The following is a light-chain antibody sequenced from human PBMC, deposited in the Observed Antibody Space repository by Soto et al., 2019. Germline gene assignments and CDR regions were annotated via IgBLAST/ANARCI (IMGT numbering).Light chain of an antibody. Sequence: EIVMTQSPATLSVSPGERVTLSCRASQSVGSNLAWYQQKPSQAPRLLIYEASTRATGIPARFSGSGSATEFTLTIGSLQSEDFAVYYCQQYNNWPPMYTFGQGAKLEIK. V-gene: IGKV3-15*01. CDR3: QQYNNWPPMYT. CDR2: EAS. J-gene: IGKJ2*01. CDR1: QSVGSN.